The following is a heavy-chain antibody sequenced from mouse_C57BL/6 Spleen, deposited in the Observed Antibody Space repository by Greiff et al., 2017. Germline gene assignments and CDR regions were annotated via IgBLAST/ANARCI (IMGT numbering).Heavy chain of an antibody. D-gene: IGHD2-4*01. Sequence: VQLQQPGAELVKPGASVKLSCKASGYTFTSYWMQWVKQRPGQGLEWIGEIDPSDSYTNYNQKFKGKATLTVDTSSSTAYMQLSSLTSEDSAVYYCARGRTIDYDFDYWGQGTTLTVSS. V-gene: IGHV1-50*01. CDR2: IDPSDSYT. CDR1: GYTFTSYW. J-gene: IGHJ2*01. CDR3: ARGRTIDYDFDY.